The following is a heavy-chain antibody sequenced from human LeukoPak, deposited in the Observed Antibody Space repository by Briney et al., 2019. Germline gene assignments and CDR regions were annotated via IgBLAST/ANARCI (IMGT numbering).Heavy chain of an antibody. J-gene: IGHJ2*01. V-gene: IGHV3-23*01. CDR2: ISASGGGT. Sequence: GGSLRLSCAASGFTFTSDGMSSVRQAPGKGLEWVSSISASGGGTVYADSVKGRVTISRDNSKNTLYLQMNSLRAEDTAVYFCAKDLLGDAAYSWYFDLWGRGTLVTVSS. D-gene: IGHD1-26*01. CDR3: AKDLLGDAAYSWYFDL. CDR1: GFTFTSDG.